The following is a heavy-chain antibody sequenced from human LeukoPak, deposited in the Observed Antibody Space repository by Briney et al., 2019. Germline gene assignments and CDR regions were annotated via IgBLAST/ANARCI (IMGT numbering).Heavy chain of an antibody. CDR1: GYSFSGYY. D-gene: IGHD6-19*01. Sequence: GASLKVSCKASGYSFSGYYMHGVRQAPGQGLEWMGWINYTSGGTNYAQKFQGRVTMTRDTSISVAYMELSRLKYDDTAVYYCARGAVAGNRNDYWGQGTLVTVSS. V-gene: IGHV1-2*02. CDR3: ARGAVAGNRNDY. J-gene: IGHJ4*02. CDR2: INYTSGGT.